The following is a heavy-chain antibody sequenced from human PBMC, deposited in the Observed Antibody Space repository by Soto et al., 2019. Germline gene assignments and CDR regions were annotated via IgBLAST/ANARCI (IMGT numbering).Heavy chain of an antibody. Sequence: QVQLRESGPGLVMPSQTLSLTCTVSGDSIGSGNKYWSWIRQAPGKGLGWIGYIFSSGTTYYIPSRKSRLSMSLDTSQNQFSLRLNSVTAADTAVYFCARVPSTFDFYSAMDVWGQGTTVTVS. CDR2: IFSSGTT. CDR1: GDSIGSGNKY. J-gene: IGHJ6*02. D-gene: IGHD3-16*01. V-gene: IGHV4-30-4*01. CDR3: ARVPSTFDFYSAMDV.